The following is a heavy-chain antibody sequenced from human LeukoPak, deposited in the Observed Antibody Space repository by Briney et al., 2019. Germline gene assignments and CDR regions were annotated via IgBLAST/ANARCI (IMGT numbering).Heavy chain of an antibody. CDR1: GHTFTSYD. D-gene: IGHD6-13*01. J-gene: IGHJ4*02. CDR3: ARGRAAAGSKGYYFDY. CDR2: MNPNSGNT. Sequence: AASVKVSCKASGHTFTSYDINWVRQATGQGLEWMGWMNPNSGNTGYAQKFQGRVTITRNTSISTAYMELSSLRSEDTAVYYCARGRAAAGSKGYYFDYWGQGTLVTVSS. V-gene: IGHV1-8*03.